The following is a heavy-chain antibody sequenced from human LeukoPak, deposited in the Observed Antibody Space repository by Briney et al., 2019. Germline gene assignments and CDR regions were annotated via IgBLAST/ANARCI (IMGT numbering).Heavy chain of an antibody. V-gene: IGHV3-30-3*01. D-gene: IGHD3-16*02. Sequence: GGSLRLSCAASGFTFSSYAMHWVRQAPGKGLEWVAVISYDGSNKYYADSVKGRFTISRDNSKNTLYLQMSSLRAEDTAVYYCAREGLSAVEPPGLWDYYYGMDVWGQGTTVTVSS. CDR3: AREGLSAVEPPGLWDYYYGMDV. CDR2: ISYDGSNK. CDR1: GFTFSSYA. J-gene: IGHJ6*02.